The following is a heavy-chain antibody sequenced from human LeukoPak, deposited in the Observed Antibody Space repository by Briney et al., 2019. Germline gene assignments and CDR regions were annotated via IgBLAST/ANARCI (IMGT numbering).Heavy chain of an antibody. Sequence: PGGSLRLSCAASGFIFSSYSMNWVRQAPGKGLEWVSSISSSSSYIYYADSVKGRFTISRDNAKNSLYLQMNSLRAEDTAVYYCAGRRTTGTAAQDYWGQGTLVTVSS. CDR3: AGRRTTGTAAQDY. CDR2: ISSSSSYI. D-gene: IGHD1-1*01. CDR1: GFIFSSYS. J-gene: IGHJ4*02. V-gene: IGHV3-21*01.